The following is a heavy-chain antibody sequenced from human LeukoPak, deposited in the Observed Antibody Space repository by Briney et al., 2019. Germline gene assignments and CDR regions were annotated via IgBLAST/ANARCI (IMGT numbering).Heavy chain of an antibody. J-gene: IGHJ4*02. D-gene: IGHD3-9*01. CDR3: ARVFWYYDILTGYYGTYYFDY. V-gene: IGHV1-8*03. CDR1: GYTFTSYD. CDR2: MNPNSGNT. Sequence: GASVKVSCKASGYTFTSYDINWVRQAPGQGLEWMGWMNPNSGNTGYAQKFQGRVTITRNTSISTAYMELSSLRSDDTAVYYCARVFWYYDILTGYYGTYYFDYWGQGTLVTVSS.